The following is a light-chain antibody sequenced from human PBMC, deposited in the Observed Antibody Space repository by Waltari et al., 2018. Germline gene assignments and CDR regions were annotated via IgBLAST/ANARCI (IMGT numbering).Light chain of an antibody. J-gene: IGKJ1*01. V-gene: IGKV3-20*01. CDR3: QKYKSLPAT. Sequence: EIVLTQSPGTLSLSPGERATLSCRASQSVGKYLAWYQQKPGQAPRLLIYETYTRATGTPDRLRGSVAGTDFSLTISRLEPEGLAVYYCQKYKSLPATFGQGTTVEIK. CDR2: ETY. CDR1: QSVGKY.